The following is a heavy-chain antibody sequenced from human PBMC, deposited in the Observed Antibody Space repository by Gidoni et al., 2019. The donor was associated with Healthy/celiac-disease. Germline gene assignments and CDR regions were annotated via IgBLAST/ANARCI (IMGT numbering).Heavy chain of an antibody. CDR1: GGSISSGGYY. CDR2: IYYSGST. V-gene: IGHV4-31*03. D-gene: IGHD3-22*01. Sequence: QVQLQESGPGLVKPSQTLSLTCTVSGGSISSGGYYWSWIRQHPGTGLEWIGYIYYSGSTYYNPSLKSRVTISVDTSKNQFSLKLSSVTAADTAVYYCARAYSPSWTSSGYYLDYWGQGTLVTVSS. J-gene: IGHJ4*02. CDR3: ARAYSPSWTSSGYYLDY.